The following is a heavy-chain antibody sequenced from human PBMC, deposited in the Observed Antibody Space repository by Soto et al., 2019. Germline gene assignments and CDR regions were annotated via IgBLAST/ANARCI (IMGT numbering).Heavy chain of an antibody. J-gene: IGHJ4*02. CDR2: IKEDGSEK. V-gene: IGHV3-7*05. Sequence: EAQLVESGGGLVQPGGSLRLSCAASGFTFTSHWMSWVRQAPGKGLEWVANIKEDGSEKSYVDSVKGRFTISRDNAKKSMYLQMTSLRAEDTAVYYCAREGLNCAGDCFVYWGQGTLVTVSS. D-gene: IGHD2-21*01. CDR1: GFTFTSHW. CDR3: AREGLNCAGDCFVY.